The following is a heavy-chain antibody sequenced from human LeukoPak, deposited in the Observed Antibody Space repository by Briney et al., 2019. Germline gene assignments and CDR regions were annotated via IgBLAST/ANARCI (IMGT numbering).Heavy chain of an antibody. CDR3: ARANMTATRHFDY. V-gene: IGHV1-18*01. D-gene: IGHD2-21*02. CDR2: ISAYNGDT. J-gene: IGHJ4*02. Sequence: GASVKVSCKASGYTFTSYGISWVRQAPGQGLEWMGWISAYNGDTNYAQKFQGRVTITADESTTTAYMDLSSLRSEDTAVYYCARANMTATRHFDYWGQGSLVTVSS. CDR1: GYTFTSYG.